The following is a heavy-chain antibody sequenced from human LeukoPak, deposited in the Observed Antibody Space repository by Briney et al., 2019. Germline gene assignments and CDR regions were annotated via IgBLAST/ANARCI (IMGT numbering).Heavy chain of an antibody. CDR3: TRGYDYGDYVGDFDY. D-gene: IGHD4-17*01. V-gene: IGHV1-18*01. CDR2: ITTYNGNT. CDR1: AYTCTSYH. Sequence: GASVTDSCKASAYTCTSYHISWVRHAPGQGLEWMGWITTYNGNTNYARKLQGRVTMTTDTSTRTAYTDLRGLRSDDTRAYYCTRGYDYGDYVGDFDYWGQGTLVTASS. J-gene: IGHJ4*02.